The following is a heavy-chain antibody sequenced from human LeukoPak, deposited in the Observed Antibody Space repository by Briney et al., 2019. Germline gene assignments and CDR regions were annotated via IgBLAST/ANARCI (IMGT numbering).Heavy chain of an antibody. CDR1: GGSISSSSYY. CDR2: IYYSVST. Sequence: SENLSLTCTVSGGSISSSSYYWGWIRQPPGKGLEWIGSIYYSVSTYYNPSLKSRVTISVDTSKNQFSLKLSSVTAADTAVYYCARQKRGITIFGVVIPPWYMDVWGKGTTVTVSS. V-gene: IGHV4-39*01. J-gene: IGHJ6*03. D-gene: IGHD3-3*01. CDR3: ARQKRGITIFGVVIPPWYMDV.